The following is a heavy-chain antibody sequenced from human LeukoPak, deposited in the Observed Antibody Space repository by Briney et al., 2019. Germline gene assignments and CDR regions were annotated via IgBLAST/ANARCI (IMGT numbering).Heavy chain of an antibody. V-gene: IGHV3-23*01. D-gene: IGHD4-17*01. Sequence: GGSLRLSCAASGFTFSIYAMSWVRQAPGKGLEWVSSISGSGGSTYFADSVKGRFTISRDNSKNTLYLQMNSLRAEDTAIYFCAKGAYGDYGQDYWGQGTLVTVSS. CDR3: AKGAYGDYGQDY. CDR1: GFTFSIYA. CDR2: ISGSGGST. J-gene: IGHJ4*02.